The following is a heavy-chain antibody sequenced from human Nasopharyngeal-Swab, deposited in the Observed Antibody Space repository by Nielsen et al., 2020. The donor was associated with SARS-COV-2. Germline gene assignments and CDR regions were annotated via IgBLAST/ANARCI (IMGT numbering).Heavy chain of an antibody. D-gene: IGHD1-26*01. CDR3: ARDPRWVPSGGYGVDV. J-gene: IGHJ6*02. CDR2: ISRSGSTI. Sequence: GESLKISCAASGFTFSSYSMNWVRQAPGTGLEWVSYISRSGSTIYYADSVKGRFTISRDNAKNSLYLQMNSLRDEDTAVYYCARDPRWVPSGGYGVDVWGQGTTVTVSS. CDR1: GFTFSSYS. V-gene: IGHV3-48*02.